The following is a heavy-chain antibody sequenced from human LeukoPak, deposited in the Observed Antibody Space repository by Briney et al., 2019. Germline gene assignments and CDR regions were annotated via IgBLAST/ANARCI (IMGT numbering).Heavy chain of an antibody. V-gene: IGHV5-51*01. CDR3: ARLGVAFPGDY. CDR2: IYPGDSDT. J-gene: IGHJ4*02. D-gene: IGHD3-3*01. Sequence: GESLKIPWKGSGYRFTSYWIGWVPQMPGKGLGWMGIIYPGDSDTTYSPSVQGKVTISADKSISTAYLQWSSLKASDTAMYYCARLGVAFPGDYWGQGTLVTVSS. CDR1: GYRFTSYW.